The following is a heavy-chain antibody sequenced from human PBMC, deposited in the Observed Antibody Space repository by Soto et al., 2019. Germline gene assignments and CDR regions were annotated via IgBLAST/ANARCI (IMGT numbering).Heavy chain of an antibody. J-gene: IGHJ4*02. V-gene: IGHV3-13*04. D-gene: IGHD6-19*01. CDR1: GFTFSSDD. CDR2: IGTAGDT. CDR3: ARGRVAGDFDY. Sequence: EVQLVESGGGLVQPGGSLRLSCAASGFTFSSDDMHRVRQATGKGLEWVSAIGTAGDTYYPGSVKGRFTISRENAKNSLYLQMNSLRAGDTAVYYCARGRVAGDFDYWGQGTLVTVSS.